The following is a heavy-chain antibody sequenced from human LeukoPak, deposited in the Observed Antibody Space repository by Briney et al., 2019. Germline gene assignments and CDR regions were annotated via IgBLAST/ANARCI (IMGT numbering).Heavy chain of an antibody. CDR2: ISAYTGIA. J-gene: IGHJ5*02. V-gene: IGHV1-18*01. CDR3: ARYRLTDSPINWFDP. CDR1: GYTFSSFG. D-gene: IGHD1-14*01. Sequence: ASVKVSCKASGYTFSSFGITWVRQAPGQGLEWMGWISAYTGIANYAQKLQGRVTMTTDTSTNTAYMELGSLRSDDTAVCYCARYRLTDSPINWFDPWGQGTLVTVSS.